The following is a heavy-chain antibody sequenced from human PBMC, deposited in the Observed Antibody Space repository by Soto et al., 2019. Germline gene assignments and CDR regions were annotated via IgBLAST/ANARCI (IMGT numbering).Heavy chain of an antibody. D-gene: IGHD1-1*01. CDR3: AHGRSLGWNNSESDY. J-gene: IGHJ4*02. CDR2: IYWDDDK. V-gene: IGHV2-5*02. Sequence: QITLKESGPTLVKPTQTLTLTCTFSGFSLSSSGVGVGWIRQPPGKALEWIALIYWDDDKRYSPSLKTRVTLTNDTSRNHVVLTMTNMDPVDTATDYCAHGRSLGWNNSESDYWGQGTLVIVS. CDR1: GFSLSSSGVG.